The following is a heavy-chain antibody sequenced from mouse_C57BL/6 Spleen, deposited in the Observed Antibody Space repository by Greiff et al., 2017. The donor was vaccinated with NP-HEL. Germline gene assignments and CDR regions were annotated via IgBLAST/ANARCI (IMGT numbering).Heavy chain of an antibody. J-gene: IGHJ1*03. CDR2: IDPNSGGT. Sequence: QVQLQQSGAELVKPGASVKLSCKASGYTFTSYWMHWVKQRPGRGLEWIGRIDPNSGGTKYNEKFKSKATLTVDKPSSTAYMQLSSLTSEDSEVYYCARLGGDGYYQPYWYFDVWGTGTTVTVSS. D-gene: IGHD2-3*01. CDR3: ARLGGDGYYQPYWYFDV. CDR1: GYTFTSYW. V-gene: IGHV1-72*01.